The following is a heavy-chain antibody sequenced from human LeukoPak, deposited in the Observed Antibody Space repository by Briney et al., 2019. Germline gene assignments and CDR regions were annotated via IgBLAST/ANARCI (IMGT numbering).Heavy chain of an antibody. J-gene: IGHJ3*02. CDR2: IYSGGST. CDR3: ARGPGPPYYALAFDI. Sequence: PGGCLRLSCAASGFSFSNYAMSWVRQAPGKGLEWVSVIYSGGSTYYADSVKGRFTISRDNSKNTLYLQMNSLRAEDTAVYYCARGPGPPYYALAFDIWGQGTMVTVSS. V-gene: IGHV3-53*01. CDR1: GFSFSNYA. D-gene: IGHD3-10*01.